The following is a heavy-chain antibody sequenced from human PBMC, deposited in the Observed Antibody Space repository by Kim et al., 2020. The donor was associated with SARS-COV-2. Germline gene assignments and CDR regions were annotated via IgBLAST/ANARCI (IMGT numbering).Heavy chain of an antibody. J-gene: IGHJ4*02. Sequence: NTKFSQKFQGSVTITRDTSASTAYMEPTSLRSEDTAIYYCARGSGWAFDYWGQGTLVTVAS. CDR3: ARGSGWAFDY. D-gene: IGHD6-19*01. V-gene: IGHV1-3*01. CDR2: NT.